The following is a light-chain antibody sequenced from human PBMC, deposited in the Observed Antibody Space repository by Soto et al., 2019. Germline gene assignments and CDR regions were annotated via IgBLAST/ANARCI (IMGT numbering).Light chain of an antibody. V-gene: IGKV1-39*01. CDR3: QQSSSAPLP. Sequence: DIQMTQSPSSLSASEGDRVTITCRASQSVNTYLNWYQHKPGKAPKLLIYAASSLQSGVPSRFSGSGSGTEFTLTISSLQPEDSAVYYCQQSSSAPLPFGPGTKVDIK. CDR1: QSVNTY. CDR2: AAS. J-gene: IGKJ3*01.